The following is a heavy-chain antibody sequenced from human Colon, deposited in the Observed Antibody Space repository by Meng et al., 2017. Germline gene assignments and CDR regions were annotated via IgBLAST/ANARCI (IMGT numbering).Heavy chain of an antibody. CDR1: GGSITNDNW. CDR3: ARDFHSTMTVFDS. D-gene: IGHD3-22*01. Sequence: QVELQRPGPGLVKLSGTLSLTCAVSGGSITNDNWWSWVRQPPGKGLEWIGEIFHAGNTNYNPSLKSRVTMSLDKSKNQFSLTLTSVTAADTAVYYCARDFHSTMTVFDSWGQGTLVTVSS. V-gene: IGHV4-4*02. J-gene: IGHJ4*02. CDR2: IFHAGNT.